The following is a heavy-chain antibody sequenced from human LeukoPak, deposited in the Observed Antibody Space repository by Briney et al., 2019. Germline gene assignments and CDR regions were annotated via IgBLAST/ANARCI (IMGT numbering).Heavy chain of an antibody. CDR1: GGSISSSSYY. J-gene: IGHJ5*02. D-gene: IGHD6-19*01. V-gene: IGHV4-39*07. CDR3: ARDRRSIAVAGTDWFDP. Sequence: KPSETLSLTCTVSGGSISSSSYYWGWIRQPPGKGLEWIGSIYYSGSTYYNPSLKSRVTISVDTSKNQFSLKLSSVTAADTAVYYCARDRRSIAVAGTDWFDPWGQGTLVTVSS. CDR2: IYYSGST.